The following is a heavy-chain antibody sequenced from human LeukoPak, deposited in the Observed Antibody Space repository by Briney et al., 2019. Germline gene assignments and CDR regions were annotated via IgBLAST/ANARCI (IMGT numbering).Heavy chain of an antibody. V-gene: IGHV3-23*01. J-gene: IGHJ4*02. D-gene: IGHD3-3*01. CDR1: GFTFSSYA. CDR3: ARDHYDFWRSKYYFDY. Sequence: PGGSLRLSCAASGFTFSSYAMSWVRQAPGKGLEWVSAISGSGGSTYYADSVKGRFTISRDNSKNTLYLQMNSLRAEDTAVYYCARDHYDFWRSKYYFDYWGQGTLVTVSS. CDR2: ISGSGGST.